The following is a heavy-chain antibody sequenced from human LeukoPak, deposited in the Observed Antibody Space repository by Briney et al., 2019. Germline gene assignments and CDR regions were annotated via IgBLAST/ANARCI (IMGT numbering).Heavy chain of an antibody. Sequence: GGSLRLSCAASGFTFSSYWMSWVRQAPGKGLEWVANIKQDGSEKYYVDSVKGRFTIPRDNAKNSLYLQMNSLRAEDTAVYYCARVPLRWFGELLPYYFDYWGQGTLVTVSS. D-gene: IGHD3-10*01. CDR1: GFTFSSYW. CDR2: IKQDGSEK. CDR3: ARVPLRWFGELLPYYFDY. V-gene: IGHV3-7*01. J-gene: IGHJ4*02.